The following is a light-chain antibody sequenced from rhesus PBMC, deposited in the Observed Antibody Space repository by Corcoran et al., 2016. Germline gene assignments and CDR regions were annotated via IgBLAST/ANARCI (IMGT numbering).Light chain of an antibody. V-gene: IGKV1-22*01. CDR3: QQYGRRPYS. J-gene: IGKJ2*01. CDR2: KAS. Sequence: DIQMTQSPSSLSASVGDTVTITCRASQGNRSGLAWYQQKPGQAPKLLIYKASRLQSGAPSRFSGRGSGTFFTLTISSLQSENFASYCCQQYGRRPYSFGRWTKVEIK. CDR1: QGNRSG.